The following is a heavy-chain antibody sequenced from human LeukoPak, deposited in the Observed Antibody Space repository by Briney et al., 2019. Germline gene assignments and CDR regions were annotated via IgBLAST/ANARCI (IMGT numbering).Heavy chain of an antibody. CDR3: ARERITIFGVVRGDFDY. V-gene: IGHV1-69*06. D-gene: IGHD3-3*01. Sequence: ASVKVSCKASGGTFSSYAISWVRQAPGQGLEWMGGIIPIFGTANYAQKFQGRVTITADKSTSTAYMEQSSLRSEDTAVYYCARERITIFGVVRGDFDYWGQGTLVTVSS. CDR2: IIPIFGTA. J-gene: IGHJ4*02. CDR1: GGTFSSYA.